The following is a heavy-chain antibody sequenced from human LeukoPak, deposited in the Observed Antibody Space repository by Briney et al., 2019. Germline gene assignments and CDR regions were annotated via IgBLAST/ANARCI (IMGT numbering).Heavy chain of an antibody. J-gene: IGHJ3*02. D-gene: IGHD3-3*01. CDR2: IYTSGST. CDR1: GVSISSGSYY. Sequence: SETLSLTCTVSGVSISSGSYYWSWIRQPAGKGLEWIGRIYTSGSTNYNPSLKSRVTISVDTSKNQFSLKLSSVTAADTAVYYCARSSYYDFWSGYPPGDAFDIWGQGTMVTVSS. V-gene: IGHV4-61*02. CDR3: ARSSYYDFWSGYPPGDAFDI.